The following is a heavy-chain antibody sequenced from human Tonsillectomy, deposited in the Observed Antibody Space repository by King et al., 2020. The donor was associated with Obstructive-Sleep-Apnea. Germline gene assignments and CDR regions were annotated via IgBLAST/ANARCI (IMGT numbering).Heavy chain of an antibody. D-gene: IGHD6-19*01. CDR3: ARHESRGIAVRFDY. CDR1: GGSISSYY. CDR2: IYYSGST. Sequence: QLQESGPGLVKPSETLSLTCTVSGGSISSYYWSWIRQPPGKGLEWIGYIYYSGSTNYNPSLKSRVTISVDTSKNHFSLKLSSVTAAEPAVYYCARHESRGIAVRFDYWGQGTLVTVSS. V-gene: IGHV4-59*08. J-gene: IGHJ4*02.